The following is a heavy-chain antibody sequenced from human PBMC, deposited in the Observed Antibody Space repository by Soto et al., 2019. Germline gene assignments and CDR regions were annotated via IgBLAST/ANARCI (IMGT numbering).Heavy chain of an antibody. CDR3: TRDASRDSSARGWFDP. J-gene: IGHJ5*02. CDR1: GFDFSSNS. V-gene: IGHV3-21*01. CDR2: ISSNSAYI. D-gene: IGHD6-13*01. Sequence: GGSLRLSCAASGFDFSSNSMTWVRQAPGKGLEWVSTISSNSAYIYYTDALRGRFTISRDNAKNSLHLQMNSLRAEDTAVYYCTRDASRDSSARGWFDPWGPGTLVTV.